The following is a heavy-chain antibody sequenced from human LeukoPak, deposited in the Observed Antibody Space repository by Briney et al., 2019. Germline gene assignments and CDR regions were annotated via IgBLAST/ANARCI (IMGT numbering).Heavy chain of an antibody. V-gene: IGHV6-1*01. Sequence: SQTLSLTCAISGEDVSSYSAAWHWIRQSPSRGLEWLGRTYYRSKWYDDYAVSVRGRISINPDTSNNQFALHLNSVTPEDTAVYYCVRVKGSSKRGTFESWGQGTLVIVSS. D-gene: IGHD3/OR15-3a*01. J-gene: IGHJ4*02. CDR2: TYYRSKWYD. CDR1: GEDVSSYSAA. CDR3: VRVKGSSKRGTFES.